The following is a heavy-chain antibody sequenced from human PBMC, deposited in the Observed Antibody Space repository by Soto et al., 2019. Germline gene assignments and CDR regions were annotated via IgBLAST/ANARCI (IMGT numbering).Heavy chain of an antibody. J-gene: IGHJ3*02. V-gene: IGHV3-30-3*01. CDR1: GFTFSSYA. CDR2: ISYDGSNK. CDR3: ARAKGYYDSSGRNAFDI. D-gene: IGHD3-22*01. Sequence: PGGSLRLSCAASGFTFSSYAMHWVRQAPGKGLEWVAVISYDGSNKYYADSVKGRLTISRDNSKNTLYLQMNSLRAEDTAVYYCARAKGYYDSSGRNAFDIWGQGTMVTVSS.